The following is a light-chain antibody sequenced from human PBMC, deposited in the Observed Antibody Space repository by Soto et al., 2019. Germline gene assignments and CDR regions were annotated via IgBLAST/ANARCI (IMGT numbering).Light chain of an antibody. J-gene: IGLJ1*01. Sequence: QSALTQPASVSGSPGQSITIPCTGTSSDVGSYNLVSWYQQHPGKAPKLMIYEGSKRPSGVSNRFSGSKSGNTASLTISGLQAEDEADYYCCSYAGSSTDVFGTGTQLTVL. CDR2: EGS. V-gene: IGLV2-23*01. CDR1: SSDVGSYNL. CDR3: CSYAGSSTDV.